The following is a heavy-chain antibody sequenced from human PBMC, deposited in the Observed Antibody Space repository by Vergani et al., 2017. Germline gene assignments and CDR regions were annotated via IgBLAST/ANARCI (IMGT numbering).Heavy chain of an antibody. D-gene: IGHD3-9*01. V-gene: IGHV4-30-4*08. Sequence: QVQLQESGPGLVKPSQTLSLTCTVSGGSISSGDYYWCWIRQPPGKGLEWIGYFYYSGSTYYNPSLKSRVTISVDTSKNQFSLKLSSVTAADTAIYYCARGDYGILTGYRYWGQGTLVTVSA. CDR3: ARGDYGILTGYRY. CDR2: FYYSGST. J-gene: IGHJ4*02. CDR1: GGSISSGDYY.